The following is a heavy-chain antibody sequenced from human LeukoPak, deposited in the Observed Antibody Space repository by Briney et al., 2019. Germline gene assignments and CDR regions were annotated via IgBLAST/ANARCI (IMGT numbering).Heavy chain of an antibody. V-gene: IGHV3-11*01. CDR3: ARTRGYIAS. Sequence: GGSLRLSCVASGFNFIDYYMSWIRQVPGKGLEWIAYISNTGQTIYYADSVKGRITISMDNSNNSLYLQLNSLRAEDTAVYYCARTRGYIASWGQGTRVTISS. J-gene: IGHJ4*02. CDR2: ISNTGQTI. D-gene: IGHD5-12*01. CDR1: GFNFIDYY.